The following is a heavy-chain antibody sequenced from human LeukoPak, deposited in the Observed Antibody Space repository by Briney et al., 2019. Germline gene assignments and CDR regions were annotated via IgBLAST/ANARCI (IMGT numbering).Heavy chain of an antibody. CDR1: GFTFSSYA. V-gene: IGHV3-23*01. Sequence: GGSLRLSCTTSGFTFSSYAMSWVRQAPGKGLEWVSAISDSGGSTYYADSVKGRFTISRDNSKNMLYLQMTSLRAEDTAVYNCAKNGDYYGSGSLDYWGQGTLVTVSS. CDR2: ISDSGGST. J-gene: IGHJ4*02. CDR3: AKNGDYYGSGSLDY. D-gene: IGHD3-10*01.